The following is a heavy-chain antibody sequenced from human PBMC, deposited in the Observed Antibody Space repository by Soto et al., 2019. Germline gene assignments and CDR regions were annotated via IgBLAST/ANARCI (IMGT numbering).Heavy chain of an antibody. CDR1: GYTFTSYL. D-gene: IGHD2-21*01. J-gene: IGHJ4*02. Sequence: ASVKVSCKPSGYTFTSYLIYWVRQAPGQRLEWMGWINTGNGDTKYSQKFQGRVAITRDTSASTAYMELSSLTSEDTAVYYCASGNCGYVCYHDYWGQGTLVTVSS. CDR3: ASGNCGYVCYHDY. CDR2: INTGNGDT. V-gene: IGHV1-3*04.